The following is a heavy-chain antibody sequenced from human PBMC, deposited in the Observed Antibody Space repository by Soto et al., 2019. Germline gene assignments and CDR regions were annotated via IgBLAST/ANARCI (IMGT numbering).Heavy chain of an antibody. D-gene: IGHD2-8*01. CDR1: GFTLSSYT. V-gene: IGHV3-23*01. CDR3: AKERWLLGNAMDA. Sequence: GGSLRLSCAASGFTLSSYTMNWVRQAPGQGLEWVSTISGSGGNTYYADSVQGRFTISRDNSKNTLYLQMNSLRAEDTAVYYCAKERWLLGNAMDAWGQGTMVTVSS. CDR2: ISGSGGNT. J-gene: IGHJ6*02.